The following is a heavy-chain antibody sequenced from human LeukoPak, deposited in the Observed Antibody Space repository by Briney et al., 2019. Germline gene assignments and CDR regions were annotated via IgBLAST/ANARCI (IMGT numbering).Heavy chain of an antibody. D-gene: IGHD1-1*01. CDR2: IIPIFGTA. CDR3: ATLDLGRTKSFDY. CDR1: GGTFSSYA. V-gene: IGHV1-69*01. J-gene: IGHJ4*02. Sequence: SVKVSCKASGGTFSSYAISWVRQAPGQGLEWMGGIIPIFGTANYAQKFQGRVTITADESTSTAYMELSSLRSEDTAVYYCATLDLGRTKSFDYWGQGTLSPSPQ.